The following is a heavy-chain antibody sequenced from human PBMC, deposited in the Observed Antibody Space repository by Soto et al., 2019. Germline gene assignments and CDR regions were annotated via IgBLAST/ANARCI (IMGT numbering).Heavy chain of an antibody. CDR1: GYTFTSYD. D-gene: IGHD3-10*01. V-gene: IGHV1-8*01. CDR2: MNPNTGDT. J-gene: IGHJ4*02. CDR3: ARDGEHRGSGNFDY. Sequence: ASVKVSCKASGYTFTSYDVNWVRQATGQGLGWMGWMNPNTGDTGYAQEFQGRVTMTRDTSTSTAYMELSSLTSEDTAVYYCARDGEHRGSGNFDYWGQGALVTVSS.